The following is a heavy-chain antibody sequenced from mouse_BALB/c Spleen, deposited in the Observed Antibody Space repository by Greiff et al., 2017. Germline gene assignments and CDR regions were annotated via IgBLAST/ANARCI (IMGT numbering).Heavy chain of an antibody. CDR1: GFTFSDYY. CDR2: ISDGGSYT. J-gene: IGHJ4*01. Sequence: EVQLQESGGGLVKPGGSLKLSCAASGFTFSDYYMYWVRQTPEKRLEWVATISDGGSYTYYPDSVKGRFTISRDNAKNNLYLQMSSLKSEDTAMYYCAREPYYGNPYYAMDYWGQGTSVTVSS. CDR3: AREPYYGNPYYAMDY. D-gene: IGHD2-10*01. V-gene: IGHV5-4*02.